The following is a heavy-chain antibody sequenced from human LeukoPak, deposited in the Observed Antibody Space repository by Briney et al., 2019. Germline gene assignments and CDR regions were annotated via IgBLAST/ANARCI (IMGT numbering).Heavy chain of an antibody. D-gene: IGHD3-10*01. CDR2: IGSTAI. Sequence: PGGSLRLSCAASGFTVSTRSMGWVRQAPGQGLEWVSYIGSTAIYADSVRGRFTISRDNAENSLYLQMNSLRAEDTAVYYCARDGPPAGAGDFDYWGQGTPVTVSS. J-gene: IGHJ4*02. CDR1: GFTVSTRS. V-gene: IGHV3-48*01. CDR3: ARDGPPAGAGDFDY.